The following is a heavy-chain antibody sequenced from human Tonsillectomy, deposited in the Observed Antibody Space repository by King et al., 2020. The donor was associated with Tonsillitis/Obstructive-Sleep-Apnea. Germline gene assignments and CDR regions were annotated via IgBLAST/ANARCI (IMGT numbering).Heavy chain of an antibody. Sequence: TLKESGPTLVKPTQTLTLTCTFSGFSLSTSGVRVGWIRQPPGKALEWLALIYWDDDERYSPSLKTRHTITKDTSKNQVLLTMTNMDPVDTATYYCAHSTLYFTAYDYWGQGALVTVSS. J-gene: IGHJ4*02. D-gene: IGHD2/OR15-2a*01. CDR2: IYWDDDE. CDR3: AHSTLYFTAYDY. CDR1: GFSLSTSGVR. V-gene: IGHV2-5*02.